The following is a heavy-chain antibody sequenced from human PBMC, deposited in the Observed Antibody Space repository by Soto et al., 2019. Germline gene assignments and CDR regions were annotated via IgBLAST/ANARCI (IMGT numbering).Heavy chain of an antibody. D-gene: IGHD3-10*01. CDR3: AKDIRGSGSNWFDP. CDR1: GFTFDDYA. Sequence: EVQLVESGGGLVQPGRSLRLSCAASGFTFDDYAMHWVRQAPGKGLEWVSGISWNSGSIGYADPVKGRFTISRDNAKNSLYLQMNSLRAEDTALYYCAKDIRGSGSNWFDPWGQGTLVTVSS. J-gene: IGHJ5*02. V-gene: IGHV3-9*01. CDR2: ISWNSGSI.